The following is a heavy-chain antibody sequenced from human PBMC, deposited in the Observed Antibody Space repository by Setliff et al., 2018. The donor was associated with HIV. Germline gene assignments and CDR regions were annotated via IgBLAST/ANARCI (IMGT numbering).Heavy chain of an antibody. CDR2: IFYTGSTY. Sequence: SETLSLTCTVSGGSISRSHLYWGWIRQPPGKGLEWIGSIFYTGSTYYYNPSLKSRVTISVDTSKNQFSLSLSSVTAADRAVYYCARQDNSWGQGILVTVSS. J-gene: IGHJ4*02. V-gene: IGHV4-39*01. CDR1: GGSISRSHLY. CDR3: ARQDNS.